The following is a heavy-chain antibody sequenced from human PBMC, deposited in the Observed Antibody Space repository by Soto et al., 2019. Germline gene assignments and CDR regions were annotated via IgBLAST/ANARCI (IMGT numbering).Heavy chain of an antibody. V-gene: IGHV1-69*13. CDR3: ARTRGYSSSWYSDY. Sequence: VASVKVSCKASGGTFSSYAISWVRQAPGQGLEWMGGIIPIFGTANYAQKFQGRVTITADESTSTAYMELSSLRSEDTAVYYCARTRGYSSSWYSDYWGQGTLVTVSS. J-gene: IGHJ4*02. CDR2: IIPIFGTA. CDR1: GGTFSSYA. D-gene: IGHD6-13*01.